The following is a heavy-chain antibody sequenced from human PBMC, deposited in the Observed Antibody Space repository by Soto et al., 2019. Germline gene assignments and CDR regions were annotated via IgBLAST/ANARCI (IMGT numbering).Heavy chain of an antibody. Sequence: QVQLQESGPGLVKPSQTLSLTCPVSGASISSRGFYWTWIRQLPGKGLEWIGYISYSGSTNYSPSLKSRLNISIDTSDNHFSLKLTSVTAADTAVYYCARQSTVTGNYYFDSWGQGTRVTVAT. D-gene: IGHD4-17*01. CDR2: ISYSGST. J-gene: IGHJ4*02. V-gene: IGHV4-31*03. CDR1: GASISSRGFY. CDR3: ARQSTVTGNYYFDS.